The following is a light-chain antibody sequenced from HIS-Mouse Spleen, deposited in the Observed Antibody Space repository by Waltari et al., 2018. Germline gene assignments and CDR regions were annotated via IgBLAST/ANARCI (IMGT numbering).Light chain of an antibody. CDR2: WAS. CDR3: QQYYSTPT. CDR1: QSVLYSSNNKNY. J-gene: IGKJ4*01. V-gene: IGKV4-1*01. Sequence: DIVMTQSPDSLAEPLGERATINCKSSQSVLYSSNNKNYLAWYQQKPGQPPKLLIYWASTRESGVPDRFSGSGSGTDFTLTISSLQAEDVAVYYCQQYYSTPTFGGGTKVEIK.